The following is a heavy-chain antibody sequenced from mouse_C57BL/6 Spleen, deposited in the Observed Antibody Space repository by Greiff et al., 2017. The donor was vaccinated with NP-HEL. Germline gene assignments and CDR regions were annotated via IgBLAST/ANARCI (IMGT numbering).Heavy chain of an antibody. Sequence: VKLMESGAELVRPGASVTLSCKASGYTFTDYEMHWVKQTPVHGLEWIGAIDPETGGTAYNQKFKGKAILTADKSSSTAYMELRSLTSEDSAVYYFTREEYYYGSSYGYWGQGTTLTVSS. D-gene: IGHD1-1*01. V-gene: IGHV1-15*01. J-gene: IGHJ2*01. CDR1: GYTFTDYE. CDR2: IDPETGGT. CDR3: TREEYYYGSSYGY.